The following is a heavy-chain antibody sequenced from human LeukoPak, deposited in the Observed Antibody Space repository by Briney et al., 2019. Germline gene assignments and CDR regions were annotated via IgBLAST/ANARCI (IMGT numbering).Heavy chain of an antibody. CDR3: ARDPRYCSGGSCYNYYYYYMDV. CDR2: INPNSGGT. Sequence: ASVKVSCKAPGYTFTGYYMHWVRQAPGQGLEWMGWINPNSGGTNYAQKFQGRVTMTRDTSISTAYMELSRLRSDDTAVYYCARDPRYCSGGSCYNYYYYYMDVWGKGTTVTISS. CDR1: GYTFTGYY. V-gene: IGHV1-2*02. J-gene: IGHJ6*03. D-gene: IGHD2-15*01.